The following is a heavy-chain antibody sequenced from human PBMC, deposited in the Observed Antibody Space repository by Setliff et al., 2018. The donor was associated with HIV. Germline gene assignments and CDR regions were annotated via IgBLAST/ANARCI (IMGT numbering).Heavy chain of an antibody. CDR1: GYTLNNYY. J-gene: IGHJ4*02. CDR2: INPSDNRT. CDR3: ARAYYDSAWGSHRYRFYYFDY. Sequence: GASVKVSCKASGYTLNNYYMHWVRQAPGQGLEWMGIINPSDNRTYYAQKFQGRVTMTRDTSTSSVYMELRSLRSEDTAVYYCARAYYDSAWGSHRYRFYYFDYWGQGSLVTVSS. D-gene: IGHD3-16*02. V-gene: IGHV1-46*02.